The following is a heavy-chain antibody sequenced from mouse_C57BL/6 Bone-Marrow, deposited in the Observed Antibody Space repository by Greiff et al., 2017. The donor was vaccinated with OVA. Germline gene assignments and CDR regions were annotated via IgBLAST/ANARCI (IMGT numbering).Heavy chain of an antibody. CDR3: ARSLLGRDY. Sequence: VQLVESGAELARPGASVKLSCKASGYTFTSYGISWVKQRTGQGLEWIGEIYPRSGNTYYNEKFKGKATLTADKSSSKAYMELRSLTSEDSAVYFCARSLLGRDYWGQGTTLTVSS. V-gene: IGHV1-81*01. CDR1: GYTFTSYG. CDR2: IYPRSGNT. D-gene: IGHD4-1*01. J-gene: IGHJ2*01.